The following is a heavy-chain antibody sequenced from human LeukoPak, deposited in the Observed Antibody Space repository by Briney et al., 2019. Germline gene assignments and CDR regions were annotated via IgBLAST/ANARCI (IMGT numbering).Heavy chain of an antibody. V-gene: IGHV4-30-4*08. CDR1: GGSISSGDYY. CDR3: AGVVVVAATGIRFDP. CDR2: IYYSGST. J-gene: IGHJ5*02. D-gene: IGHD2-15*01. Sequence: QTLSLTCXVSGGSISSGDYYWNWIRQPPGKGLEWIGYIYYSGSTYYNPSLKSRVTISVDTSKNQFSLKLSSVTAADTAVYYCAGVVVVAATGIRFDPWGQGTLVTVSS.